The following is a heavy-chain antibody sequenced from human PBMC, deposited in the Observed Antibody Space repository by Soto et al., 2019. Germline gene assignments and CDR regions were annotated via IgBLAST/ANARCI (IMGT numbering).Heavy chain of an antibody. J-gene: IGHJ4*02. D-gene: IGHD6-13*01. CDR3: ARVTRFLAPAGQYHFDY. CDR2: IYYSGST. CDR1: GGSISSGGYY. Sequence: SETLSLTCTVSGGSISSGGYYWSWIRQHPGKGLEWIGYIYYSGSTYYKPSLKSRVTISVDTSKNQFSLKLSSVTAADTAVYYCARVTRFLAPAGQYHFDYWGQGNLVTVSS. V-gene: IGHV4-31*03.